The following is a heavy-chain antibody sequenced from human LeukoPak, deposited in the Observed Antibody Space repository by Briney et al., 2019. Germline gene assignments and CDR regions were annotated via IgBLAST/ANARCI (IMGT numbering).Heavy chain of an antibody. J-gene: IGHJ5*02. Sequence: SETLSLTCTVSGGSISSYYWSWIRQPPGKGLEWIGEINHSGSTNYNPSLKSRVTISVDTSKNQFSLKLSSVTAADTAVHYCARRRIAVAGVDPWGQGTLVTVSS. V-gene: IGHV4-34*01. D-gene: IGHD6-19*01. CDR3: ARRRIAVAGVDP. CDR1: GGSISSYY. CDR2: INHSGST.